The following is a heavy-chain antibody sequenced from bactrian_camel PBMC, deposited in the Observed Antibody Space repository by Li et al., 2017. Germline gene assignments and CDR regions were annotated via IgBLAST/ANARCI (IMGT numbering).Heavy chain of an antibody. CDR1: GFTFDETI. D-gene: IGHD1*01. J-gene: IGHJ4*01. V-gene: IGHV3S53*01. CDR3: AAARHVYRDSSYALDYQRYND. Sequence: VQLVESGGGSVQAGGSLRLSCAASGFTFDETIMAWYRQARGDVCEMVASITDEGNTRYLDSVKGRFTISQDNAANTVYLQMNSLKPDDTGMYYCAAARHVYRDSSYALDYQRYNDWGQGTQVTV. CDR2: ITDEGNT.